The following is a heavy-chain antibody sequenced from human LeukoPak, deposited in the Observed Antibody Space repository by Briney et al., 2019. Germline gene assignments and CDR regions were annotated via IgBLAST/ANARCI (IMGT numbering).Heavy chain of an antibody. V-gene: IGHV1-24*01. CDR1: GYTLTELS. CDR3: ATALTRDIVVVPAAIGYMDV. J-gene: IGHJ6*03. CDR2: FDPEDGET. Sequence: ASVKVSCKVSGYTLTELSMHWVRQAPGKGLEWMGGFDPEDGETIYAQKFQGRVTMTEDTSTDTAYMELNSLRSEDTAVYYCATALTRDIVVVPAAIGYMDVWGKGTTVTVSS. D-gene: IGHD2-2*01.